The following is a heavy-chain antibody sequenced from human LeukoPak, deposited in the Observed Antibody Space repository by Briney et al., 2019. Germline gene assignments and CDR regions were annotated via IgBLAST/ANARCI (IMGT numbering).Heavy chain of an antibody. CDR2: ISYDGSNK. CDR1: GFTFSSYG. V-gene: IGHV3-30*18. J-gene: IGHJ6*02. D-gene: IGHD4-11*01. CDR3: AKDETTVTPILFPYYYGMDV. Sequence: PGGSLRLSCAASGFTFSSYGMHWVRQAPGKGLEWVAVISYDGSNKYYADSVKGRFTISRDNSKNTLYLQMNSLRAEDTAVYYCAKDETTVTPILFPYYYGMDVWGQGTTVTVS.